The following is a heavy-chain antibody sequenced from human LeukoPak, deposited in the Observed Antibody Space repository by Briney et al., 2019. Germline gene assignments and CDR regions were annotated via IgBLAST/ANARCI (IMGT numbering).Heavy chain of an antibody. CDR1: GFSFSDYW. CDR3: ARDLSSSWIRNWYFDL. V-gene: IGHV3-7*01. D-gene: IGHD6-13*01. Sequence: PGGSLRLSCAASGFSFSDYWMAWVRQGPGKGPEWVANIKQDESERSYVGSVRGRFTISRDNAKNTLYLQMNSLRAEDTAVYYCARDLSSSWIRNWYFDLWGRGTLVTVSS. J-gene: IGHJ2*01. CDR2: IKQDESER.